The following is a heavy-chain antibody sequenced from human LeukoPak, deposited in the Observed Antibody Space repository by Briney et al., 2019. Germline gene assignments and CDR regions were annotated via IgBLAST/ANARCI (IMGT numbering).Heavy chain of an antibody. CDR3: ARSQLRYITKSNYYFDY. J-gene: IGHJ4*01. V-gene: IGHV3-23*01. D-gene: IGHD2-2*01. Sequence: PPGGSLRLSCAASGFTFSSYAMSWVRQAPGKGLEWVSAISGSGGTTFYADSVKGRFTISRDNSKNTLHLQMNSLGAEDTAVYYCARSQLRYITKSNYYFDYWGQGALVIVSS. CDR2: ISGSGGTT. CDR1: GFTFSSYA.